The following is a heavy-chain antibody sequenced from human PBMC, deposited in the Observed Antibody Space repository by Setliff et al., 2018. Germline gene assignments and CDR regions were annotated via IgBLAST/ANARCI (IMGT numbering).Heavy chain of an antibody. CDR1: GYTFARHW. Sequence: PGESLKISCQGSGYTFARHWIAWVRQMPGKGLEWMAIIYPGDSETRYNPSFQGQVTISADKSTNTAYLQWSSLKASDTAIYFCARRTGFAVAGFDHWGRGTLVTVSS. D-gene: IGHD6-19*01. V-gene: IGHV5-51*01. J-gene: IGHJ4*01. CDR3: ARRTGFAVAGFDH. CDR2: IYPGDSET.